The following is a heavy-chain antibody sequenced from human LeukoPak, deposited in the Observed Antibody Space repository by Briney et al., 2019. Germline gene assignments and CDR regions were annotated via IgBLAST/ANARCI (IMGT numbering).Heavy chain of an antibody. V-gene: IGHV4-4*07. CDR1: GGSISSYY. CDR3: ARLQVTQYYDILTGSPDAFDI. Sequence: SETLSLTCTVSGGSISSYYWSWIRQPAGKGLEWIGRIYTSGSTNYNPSLKSRVTISVDTSKNQFSLKLSSVTAADTAVYYCARLQVTQYYDILTGSPDAFDIWGQGTMVTVSS. CDR2: IYTSGST. D-gene: IGHD3-9*01. J-gene: IGHJ3*02.